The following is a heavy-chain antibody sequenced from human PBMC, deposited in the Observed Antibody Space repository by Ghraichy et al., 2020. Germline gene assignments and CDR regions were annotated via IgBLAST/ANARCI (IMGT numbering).Heavy chain of an antibody. V-gene: IGHV1-2*02. D-gene: IGHD6-6*01. J-gene: IGHJ3*02. CDR1: GYTFTGYY. CDR2: VNPNSGVT. Sequence: ASVKVSCKASGYTFTGYYIHWVRQAPGQGLEWMGWVNPNSGVTDSAQKFQGRVTMTRDTSTSTAYMELSSLRADDAAIYYCTREMEWEHSNSYDSFDIWGQGTMVTVSS. CDR3: TREMEWEHSNSYDSFDI.